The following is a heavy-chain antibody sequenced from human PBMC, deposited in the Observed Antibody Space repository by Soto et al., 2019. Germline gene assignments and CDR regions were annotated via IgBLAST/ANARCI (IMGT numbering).Heavy chain of an antibody. D-gene: IGHD3-10*01. CDR3: ATRRYYGSGSYYNYYYGMDV. Sequence: QVQLVQSGAEVKKPGSSVKVSRKASGGTFSSYAISWVRQAPGQGLEWMGGIIPIFGTANYAQKFQGRVTITADESTSTAYMELSSLRSEDTAVYYCATRRYYGSGSYYNYYYGMDVWGQGTTVTVSS. J-gene: IGHJ6*02. CDR2: IIPIFGTA. V-gene: IGHV1-69*01. CDR1: GGTFSSYA.